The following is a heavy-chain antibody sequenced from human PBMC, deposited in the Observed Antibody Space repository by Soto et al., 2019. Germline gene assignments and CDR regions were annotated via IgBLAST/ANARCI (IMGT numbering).Heavy chain of an antibody. V-gene: IGHV1-18*01. D-gene: IGHD3-22*01. CDR2: FSAYNGNT. CDR1: GYTFTSYG. Sequence: ASVNVSCKASGYTFTSYGISWVRQAPGQGLEWMGWFSAYNGNTNYAQKLQGRVTMTTDTSTSTAYMELRSLRSDDTAVYYCARDRGYYYDSSGYDDYWGQGTLVTVSS. CDR3: ARDRGYYYDSSGYDDY. J-gene: IGHJ4*02.